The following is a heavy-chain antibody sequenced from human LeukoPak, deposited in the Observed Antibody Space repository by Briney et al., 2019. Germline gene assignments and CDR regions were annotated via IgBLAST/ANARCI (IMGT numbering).Heavy chain of an antibody. CDR3: AKESGGRYSFDY. CDR2: ISGSGGGT. V-gene: IGHV3-23*01. D-gene: IGHD2-15*01. CDR1: GFTFSSYW. J-gene: IGHJ4*02. Sequence: GGSPRLSCAASGFTFSSYWMSWVRQAPGKGLEWVSAISGSGGGTYYADSVKGRFTISRDISKNTLYLQMSSLRAEDTAVYYCAKESGGRYSFDYWGQGTLVTVSS.